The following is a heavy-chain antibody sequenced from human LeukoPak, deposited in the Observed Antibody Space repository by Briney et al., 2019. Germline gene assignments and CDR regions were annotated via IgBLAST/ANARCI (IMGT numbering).Heavy chain of an antibody. CDR3: ARDRGIAEADSFYP. CDR2: IDTYSGKT. J-gene: IGHJ5*02. D-gene: IGHD6-13*01. Sequence: GASVKVSCKASGYTYTTDGISWVRQAPGQGLEWMGWIDTYSGKTNYAQKFQGRVTMTSDTSTSTAYMELRSLRSDDTAVYYCARDRGIAEADSFYPWGQGTLVTVSS. V-gene: IGHV1-18*01. CDR1: GYTYTTDG.